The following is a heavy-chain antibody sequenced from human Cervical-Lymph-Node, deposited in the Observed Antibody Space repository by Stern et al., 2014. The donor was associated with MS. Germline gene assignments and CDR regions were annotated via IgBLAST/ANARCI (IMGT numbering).Heavy chain of an antibody. CDR1: GGTFSSYA. D-gene: IGHD3-22*01. V-gene: IGHV1-69*01. CDR3: ARDRYYDSGSEPPREYFQH. J-gene: IGHJ1*01. Sequence: VHLVGSGAEVKKPGSSVKVSCKASGGTFSSYAISWVRQAPGQGLEWMGGIIPIFGTANYAQKFQGRVTITADESTSTAYMELSSLRSEDTAVYYCARDRYYDSGSEPPREYFQHWGQGTLVTVSS. CDR2: IIPIFGTA.